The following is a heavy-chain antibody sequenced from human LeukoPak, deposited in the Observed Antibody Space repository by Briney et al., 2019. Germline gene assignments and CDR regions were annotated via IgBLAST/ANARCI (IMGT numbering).Heavy chain of an antibody. CDR2: INPSGGST. Sequence: ASVKVSCKASGYTFTSYYMHWVRQAPGQGLEWMGIINPSGGSTSYAQKFQGRVTMTRDTSTSTVYMELSSLRSEDTAVYYCARALYTSRSYLATFSPTNFDYWGQGTLVTVSS. CDR1: GYTFTSYY. V-gene: IGHV1-46*01. D-gene: IGHD6-13*01. J-gene: IGHJ4*02. CDR3: ARALYTSRSYLATFSPTNFDY.